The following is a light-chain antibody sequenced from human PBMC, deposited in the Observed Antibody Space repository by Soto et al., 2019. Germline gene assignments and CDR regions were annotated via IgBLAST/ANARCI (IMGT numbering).Light chain of an antibody. V-gene: IGKV3-11*01. CDR3: QQYNHWPAWT. J-gene: IGKJ1*01. CDR1: QSVSRY. Sequence: EIVWTQSPAKLSLYPGERAPVSCRASQSVSRYLAWYQQKPGQAPRLLIYDASNRATGIPARFSGSGSGTDFTLTISSLEPEDFAVYYCQQYNHWPAWTFGQGTKVDIK. CDR2: DAS.